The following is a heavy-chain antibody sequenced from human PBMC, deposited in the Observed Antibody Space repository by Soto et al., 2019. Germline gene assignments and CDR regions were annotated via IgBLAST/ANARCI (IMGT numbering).Heavy chain of an antibody. J-gene: IGHJ4*02. CDR2: IYYSGST. CDR1: GGSIISGGYY. V-gene: IGHV4-31*03. CDR3: ARRYGGNFDY. Sequence: QVQLQESGPGLVKPAQTLSLTSTVSGGSIISGGYYWSWIREHPGKGLEWIGYIYYSGSTYYNPSLKSRVTISVDTSKNQFSLKLSSVTAADTAVYYCARRYGGNFDYWGQGTLVTVSS. D-gene: IGHD2-15*01.